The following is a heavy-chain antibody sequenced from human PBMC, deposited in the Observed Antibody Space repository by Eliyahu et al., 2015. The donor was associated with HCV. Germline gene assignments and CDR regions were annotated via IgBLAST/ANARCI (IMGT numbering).Heavy chain of an antibody. CDR2: ISYDGSNK. J-gene: IGHJ5*02. CDR1: GFTFSXXG. D-gene: IGHD2-2*01. Sequence: QVQLVESGGGVVQPGRSLRLSCAASGFTFSXXGMXWVRQAPGKGLEWGAVISYDGSNKYYADSVKGRFTISRDNSKNTLYLQMNSLRAEDTAVYYCARDPRPIVVVPAATFWFDPWGQGTLVTVSS. CDR3: ARDPRPIVVVPAATFWFDP. V-gene: IGHV3-30*03.